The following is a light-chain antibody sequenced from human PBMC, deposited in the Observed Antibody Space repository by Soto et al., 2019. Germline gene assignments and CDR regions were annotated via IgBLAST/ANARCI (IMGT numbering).Light chain of an antibody. CDR2: DAS. J-gene: IGKJ2*01. V-gene: IGKV3-11*01. CDR1: QSVSSY. CDR3: QQRSNWPPYT. Sequence: EIVLTQSPATLSLSPGERATLSCRASQSVSSYFAWYQQKPGQAPRLLIYDASNRATGIPARFSGSESGTDFTLTISCLEPEDFAVYYCQQRSNWPPYTFGQGTKLEIK.